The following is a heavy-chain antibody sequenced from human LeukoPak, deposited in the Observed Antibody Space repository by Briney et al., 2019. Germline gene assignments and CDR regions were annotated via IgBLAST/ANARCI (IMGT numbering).Heavy chain of an antibody. D-gene: IGHD2-2*01. CDR1: GFTFSSYG. CDR2: IRYDESNK. V-gene: IGHV3-30*02. J-gene: IGHJ5*02. CDR3: AKDRPDCSSTSCQEGNWFDP. Sequence: GGSLRLSCAASGFTFSSYGMHWVRQAPGKGLEWVAFIRYDESNKYYADSVKGRFTISRDNSKNTLYLQMNSLRAEDTAVYYCAKDRPDCSSTSCQEGNWFDPWGQGTLVTVSS.